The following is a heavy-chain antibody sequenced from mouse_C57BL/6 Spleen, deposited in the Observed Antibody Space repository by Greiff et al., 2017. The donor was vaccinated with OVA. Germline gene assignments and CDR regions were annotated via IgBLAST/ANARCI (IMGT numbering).Heavy chain of an antibody. CDR2: INPGSGGT. V-gene: IGHV1-54*01. J-gene: IGHJ2*01. D-gene: IGHD1-1*01. CDR3: ARSGYYGSSYYFDY. CDR1: GYAFTNYL. Sequence: QVQLQQSGAELVRPGTSVTVSCKASGYAFTNYLIEWVKQRPGQGLAWLGVINPGSGGTNYHEKFKGKATLTADKASSTAYMQLSSLTSEDAAVDICARSGYYGSSYYFDYWGQGTTLTVSS.